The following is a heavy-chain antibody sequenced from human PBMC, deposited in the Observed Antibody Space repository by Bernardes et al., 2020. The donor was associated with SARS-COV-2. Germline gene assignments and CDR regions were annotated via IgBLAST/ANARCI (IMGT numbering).Heavy chain of an antibody. Sequence: GGSLRLSCAASGFTFSSYGMHWVRQAPGKGLEWVAVIWYDGSNKYYADSVKGRFTISRDNSKNTLYLQMNSLRAEDTAVYYCARDSVRYCSSTSCYTGYYYYGMDVWGQGTTVTVSS. J-gene: IGHJ6*02. CDR3: ARDSVRYCSSTSCYTGYYYYGMDV. D-gene: IGHD2-2*02. V-gene: IGHV3-33*01. CDR2: IWYDGSNK. CDR1: GFTFSSYG.